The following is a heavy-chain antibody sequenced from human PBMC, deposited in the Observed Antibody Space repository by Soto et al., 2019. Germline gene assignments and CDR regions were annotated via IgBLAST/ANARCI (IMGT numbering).Heavy chain of an antibody. J-gene: IGHJ4*02. CDR1: GYGFTTCG. CDR3: VRGRYGDY. CDR2: ISAHNGNT. Sequence: QVHLVQSGAEVKKPGASVKVSCKGSGYGFTTCGITWVRQAPGQGLEWMAWISAHNGNTNYAQKLQGRVTVTRDTSTSTAYMELRSLRSDDTAVYYCVRGRYGDYWGQGALVTVSS. D-gene: IGHD1-1*01. V-gene: IGHV1-18*01.